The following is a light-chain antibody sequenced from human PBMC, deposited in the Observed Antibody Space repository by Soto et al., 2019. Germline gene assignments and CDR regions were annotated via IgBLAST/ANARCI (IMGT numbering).Light chain of an antibody. J-gene: IGLJ1*01. CDR1: SSDVGGYNY. Sequence: QSVLTQPASVSGSPGQSITISCTGTSSDVGGYNYVSWYQQHPGKAPKLMIYDVSTRPSGVSNRFSGSKSGNTASLTISGPQAVDEADYYCSSYTSSSTPYVFGTGTKVTVL. V-gene: IGLV2-14*01. CDR3: SSYTSSSTPYV. CDR2: DVS.